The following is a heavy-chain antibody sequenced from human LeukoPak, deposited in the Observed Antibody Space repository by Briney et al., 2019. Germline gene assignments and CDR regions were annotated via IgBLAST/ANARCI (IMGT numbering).Heavy chain of an antibody. D-gene: IGHD3-10*01. Sequence: GGSLRLSCAVSGFTFSSYGMHWVRQAPGKGLEWVGVISYDGSNKYYADSVKGRFTISRDNSKNTLYLQMNSLRPEHTAVYHCAKDDYGSGSYLLHYWGQGTLVTVSS. CDR1: GFTFSSYG. J-gene: IGHJ4*02. CDR2: ISYDGSNK. V-gene: IGHV3-30*18. CDR3: AKDDYGSGSYLLHY.